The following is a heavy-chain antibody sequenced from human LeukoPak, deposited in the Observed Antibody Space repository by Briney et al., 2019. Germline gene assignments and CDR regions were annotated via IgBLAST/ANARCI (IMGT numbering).Heavy chain of an antibody. CDR3: AKDRTSCYAGCYYYGMDV. V-gene: IGHV3-23*01. Sequence: GGSLRLSCAASGFTFSSYAMSWVRQAPGKGLEWVSAISGSGGSTYYADSVKGRFTLSRDNSKNTLYLQMNSLRAEDTGVYYCAKDRTSCYAGCYYYGMDVWGKGTTVTVSS. CDR2: ISGSGGST. D-gene: IGHD2-2*01. J-gene: IGHJ6*04. CDR1: GFTFSSYA.